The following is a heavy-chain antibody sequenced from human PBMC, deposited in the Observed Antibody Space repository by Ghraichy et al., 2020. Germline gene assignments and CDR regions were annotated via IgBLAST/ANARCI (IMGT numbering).Heavy chain of an antibody. J-gene: IGHJ6*02. Sequence: SQTLSLTCTVSGGSISSGGYYWSWIRQHPGKGLEWIGYIYYSGSTYYNPSLKSRVTISVDTSKNQFSLKLSSVTAADTAVYYCARGTNSGSYWGYYYYGMDVWGQGTTVTVSS. D-gene: IGHD3-10*01. CDR1: GGSISSGGYY. CDR2: IYYSGST. V-gene: IGHV4-31*03. CDR3: ARGTNSGSYWGYYYYGMDV.